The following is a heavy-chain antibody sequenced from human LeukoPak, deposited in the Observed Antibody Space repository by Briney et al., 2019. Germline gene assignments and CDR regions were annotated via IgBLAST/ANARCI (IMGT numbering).Heavy chain of an antibody. V-gene: IGHV3-21*01. J-gene: IGHJ4*02. CDR2: ISSSSSYI. D-gene: IGHD6-13*01. CDR1: GFTFSDYY. CDR3: ARDGGSGSLRY. Sequence: GGSLRLSCATSGFTFSDYYMNWVRQAPGEGLEWVSSISSSSSYIYYADSVKGRFTISRDNAKNSLYLQMNSLRAEDTAVYYCARDGGSGSLRYWGQGTLVTVSS.